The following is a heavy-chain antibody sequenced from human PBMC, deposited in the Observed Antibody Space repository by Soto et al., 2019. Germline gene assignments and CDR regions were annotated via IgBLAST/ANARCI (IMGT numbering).Heavy chain of an antibody. J-gene: IGHJ4*02. CDR2: IYYSGST. Sequence: QVQLQESGPGLVKPSQTLSLTCTVSGGSISSGGYYWGWIRQHPGKGLEWIGYIYYSGSTYYNPSRKSRVTSSVDTSKNQYSLKLSSVTAADTAVYYCARVGTHYHESSGYYYHYFDCWGQGTLVTDSS. CDR3: ARVGTHYHESSGYYYHYFDC. CDR1: GGSISSGGYY. D-gene: IGHD3-22*01. V-gene: IGHV4-31*03.